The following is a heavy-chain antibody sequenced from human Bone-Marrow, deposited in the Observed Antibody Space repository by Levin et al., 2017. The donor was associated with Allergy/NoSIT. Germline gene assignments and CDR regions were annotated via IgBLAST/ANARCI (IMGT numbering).Heavy chain of an antibody. J-gene: IGHJ6*02. Sequence: SETLSLTCTVSSGSVRNGTFYWSWVRQSPGKGLEWIGYIYYTGSSHYNPSLESRVTISVDTSNNKYSLKMTSVRAADTAVYFCARERGVRWLGVFDGLDVWGPGTTVTVSS. D-gene: IGHD6-19*01. CDR1: SGSVRNGTFY. CDR3: ARERGVRWLGVFDGLDV. V-gene: IGHV4-61*01. CDR2: IYYTGSS.